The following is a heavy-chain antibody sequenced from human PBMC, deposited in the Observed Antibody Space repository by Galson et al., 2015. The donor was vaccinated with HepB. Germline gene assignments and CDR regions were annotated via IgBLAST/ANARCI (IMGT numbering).Heavy chain of an antibody. CDR1: GFTFSRYW. CDR3: ARINWNPGAFDV. J-gene: IGHJ3*01. D-gene: IGHD1-1*01. Sequence: SLRLSCAASGFTFSRYWMNWVRQAPGQGLEWVANINEDGSQKYYVDSVKGRFTISRDNAKDSLYVQMNSLRAEDTAVYFCARINWNPGAFDVWGQGTMVTVSS. CDR2: INEDGSQK. V-gene: IGHV3-7*01.